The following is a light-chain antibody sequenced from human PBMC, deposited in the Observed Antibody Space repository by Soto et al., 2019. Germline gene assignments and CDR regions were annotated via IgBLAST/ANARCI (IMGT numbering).Light chain of an antibody. J-gene: IGLJ1*01. V-gene: IGLV2-11*01. CDR2: DVT. CDR3: CSYAGSYTYV. CDR1: SSDFGGYNY. Sequence: QSVLTQPRSVSGSPGQSVTISCTGTSSDFGGYNYVSWYQQYPGKAPKLMVSDVTKRPSGVPDRFSGSKSGNTASLTISGLLAEDEADYYCCSYAGSYTYVFGTGTKVTVL.